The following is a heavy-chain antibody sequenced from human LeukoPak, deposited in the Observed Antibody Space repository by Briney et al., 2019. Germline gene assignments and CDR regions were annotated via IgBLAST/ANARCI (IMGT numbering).Heavy chain of an antibody. D-gene: IGHD2-2*01. CDR3: ATATQPRGYFLH. J-gene: IGHJ1*01. CDR1: GYTFTTCS. V-gene: IGHV1-18*01. Sequence: ASVKVSCKASGYTFTTCSLAWVRQAPGQSLEWMGWISVNNGGTNYAQSFQDRVTLTRDTSANTAYLELRSLRSDDTAIIYCATATQPRGYFLHWGQGTLVTVSS. CDR2: ISVNNGGT.